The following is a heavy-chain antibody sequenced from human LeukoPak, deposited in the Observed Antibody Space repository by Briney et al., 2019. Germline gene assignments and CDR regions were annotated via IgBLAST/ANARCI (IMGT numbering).Heavy chain of an antibody. Sequence: SETLSLTCTVSGGSISSYYWSWIRQPPGKGLEWIGYIYYSGSTNYNPSLKSRVTISVDTSKNQFSLKLSSVTAADTAVYYCAGGLGYCSGGSCYGNDAFDIWGQGTMVTVSS. CDR2: IYYSGST. D-gene: IGHD2-15*01. V-gene: IGHV4-59*01. CDR3: AGGLGYCSGGSCYGNDAFDI. J-gene: IGHJ3*02. CDR1: GGSISSYY.